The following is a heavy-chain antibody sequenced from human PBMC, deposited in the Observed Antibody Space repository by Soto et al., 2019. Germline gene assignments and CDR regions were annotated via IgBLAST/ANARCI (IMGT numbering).Heavy chain of an antibody. Sequence: QGQLVQSGAEVKKPGASVKVSCKASGYTFHMFGYRWVRQAPGQGLVWVGCMCGYDGNKAYGKNFESRVSVSRNTTTSTVYLEHRGLTCNDTAVYFCARARRVSLNNYLCVDAASMEAYWAQGTLLAVSS. CDR3: ARARRVSLNNYLCVDAASMEAY. CDR1: GYTFHMFG. D-gene: IGHD3-10*01. V-gene: IGHV1-18*01. CDR2: MCGYDGNK. J-gene: IGHJ4*02.